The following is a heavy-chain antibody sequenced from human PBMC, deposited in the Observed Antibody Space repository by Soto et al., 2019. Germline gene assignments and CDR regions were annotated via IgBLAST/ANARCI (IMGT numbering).Heavy chain of an antibody. CDR3: AKPFQEIGYHYDTWYFDL. D-gene: IGHD3-22*01. Sequence: QVQLVESGGGVVQPGSSLRLSCVASGFTFSSYGMHWVRQAPDKGLEWVAVISHDGSTRYYADSVKGRFTISRDNSKNTVYLQMNSLRVEDTAVYYCAKPFQEIGYHYDTWYFDLWGRGTLVTVSS. CDR2: ISHDGSTR. CDR1: GFTFSSYG. V-gene: IGHV3-30*18. J-gene: IGHJ2*01.